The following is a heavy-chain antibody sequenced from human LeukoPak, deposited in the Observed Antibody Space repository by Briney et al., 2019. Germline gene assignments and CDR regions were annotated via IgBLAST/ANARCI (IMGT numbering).Heavy chain of an antibody. J-gene: IGHJ6*03. D-gene: IGHD7-27*01. CDR2: ISAYNGNT. V-gene: IGHV1-18*01. CDR3: ARVIGRTDSGAYYMDV. CDR1: GYTFTSYG. Sequence: ASVKVSCKASGYTFTSYGISWVRQAPGQGLEWMGWISAYNGNTNYAQKLQGRVTMTTDTSTSTAYMELRSLRSDDTAVYYCARVIGRTDSGAYYMDVWGKGTTVTISS.